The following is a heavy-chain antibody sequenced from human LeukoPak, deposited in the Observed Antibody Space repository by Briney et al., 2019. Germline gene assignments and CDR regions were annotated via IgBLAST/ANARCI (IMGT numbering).Heavy chain of an antibody. Sequence: ASVKVSCKASGYTFTSSYMHWVRQAPGQGLEWMAIINPSGGSTSYAQKFQGRVTMTRDTATSTVYMELSSLRSEDTAVYYCARTGEPDAYYGMDVWGQGITVTVSS. CDR2: INPSGGST. CDR3: ARTGEPDAYYGMDV. J-gene: IGHJ6*02. CDR1: GYTFTSSY. V-gene: IGHV1-46*01. D-gene: IGHD7-27*01.